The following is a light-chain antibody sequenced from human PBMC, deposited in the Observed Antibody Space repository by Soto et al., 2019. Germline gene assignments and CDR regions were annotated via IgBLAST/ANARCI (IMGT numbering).Light chain of an antibody. V-gene: IGKV3-20*01. CDR2: GA. CDR3: QQYGSSPWT. J-gene: IGKJ1*01. CDR1: QSVSSSY. Sequence: EIVLTQSPGTLSLSPGERATLSCRASQSVSSSYLAWYQQKPGQAPRLLIYGASRATGIPDRFSGSGSGTDFTLTISRLDPEDFAVYYCQQYGSSPWTFGQGTKVDIK.